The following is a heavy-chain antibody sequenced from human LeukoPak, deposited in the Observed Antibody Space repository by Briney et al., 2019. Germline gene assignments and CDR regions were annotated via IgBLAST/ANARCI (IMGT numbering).Heavy chain of an antibody. J-gene: IGHJ4*02. CDR1: GGSISSYF. V-gene: IGHV4-4*07. CDR3: ARDRFGDLNYFDY. Sequence: SETLSLTCTVSGGSISSYFWSWIRQPAGKGLEWIGRIYTSGSTNYNPSLKSRVTLSADKSTNQFSLKLSSVTAADTAVYYCARDRFGDLNYFDYWGQGTLVTVSS. D-gene: IGHD3-3*01. CDR2: IYTSGST.